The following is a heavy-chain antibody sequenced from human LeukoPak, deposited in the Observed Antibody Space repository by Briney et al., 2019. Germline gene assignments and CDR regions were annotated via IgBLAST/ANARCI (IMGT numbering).Heavy chain of an antibody. Sequence: GESLEISCQGSGSPFTSYWIGWVRQMPGKGLEWMGIIYPGDSDTRYSPSFQGQVTISADKSISTAYLQWSSLKASDTAMYYCARLDFRGSSSLAYWGQGTLVTVSS. CDR3: ARLDFRGSSSLAY. V-gene: IGHV5-51*01. CDR1: GSPFTSYW. CDR2: IYPGDSDT. J-gene: IGHJ4*02. D-gene: IGHD6-6*01.